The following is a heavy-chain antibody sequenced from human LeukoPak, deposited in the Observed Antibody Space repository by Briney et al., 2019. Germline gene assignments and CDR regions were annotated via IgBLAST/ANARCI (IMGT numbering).Heavy chain of an antibody. D-gene: IGHD1-7*01. Sequence: GGSLRLSCAASGFTFSSYWMSWVRQAPGKGLEWVANIKQDGSEKYYVDSVTGRFTISRDNAKNSLYLQKNGLRAEDTAAYYCARGATDTTRWFDPWGQGTLVTVSS. V-gene: IGHV3-7*01. CDR2: IKQDGSEK. CDR1: GFTFSSYW. J-gene: IGHJ5*02. CDR3: ARGATDTTRWFDP.